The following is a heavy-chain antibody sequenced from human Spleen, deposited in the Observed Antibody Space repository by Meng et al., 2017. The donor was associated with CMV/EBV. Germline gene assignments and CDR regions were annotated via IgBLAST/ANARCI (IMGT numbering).Heavy chain of an antibody. D-gene: IGHD2/OR15-2a*01. CDR2: IDIDGRDI. Sequence: EVQVVGSGGGLVQPGGSLRLSCAVSGFNLRSYWMHWVRQAPGKGLEWVSRIDIDGRDISYADSVKGRFTISRDTAKNTLYLEMNSLRVEDTAVYYCARGLEEYLGWEMGYWGQGSLVTVSS. V-gene: IGHV3-74*01. CDR1: GFNLRSYW. J-gene: IGHJ4*02. CDR3: ARGLEEYLGWEMGY.